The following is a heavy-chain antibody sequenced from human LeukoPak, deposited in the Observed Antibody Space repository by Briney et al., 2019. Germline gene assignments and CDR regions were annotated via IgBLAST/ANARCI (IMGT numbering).Heavy chain of an antibody. CDR2: TYSSGTA. CDR3: ERDRTSTTSLCLDS. Sequence: SETLSLTCTVSGDSISTYYWSWIRQPAGKGLEWIGRTYSSGTATYNPSLKSRVTISVDTSKNQFSLNLNSVTAADTAVYYCERDRTSTTSLCLDSWGQGALVTVS. D-gene: IGHD1-14*01. J-gene: IGHJ4*02. V-gene: IGHV4-4*07. CDR1: GDSISTYY.